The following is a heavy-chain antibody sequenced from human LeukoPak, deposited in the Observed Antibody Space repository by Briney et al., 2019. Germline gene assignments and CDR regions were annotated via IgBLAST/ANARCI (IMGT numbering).Heavy chain of an antibody. CDR3: ARGPRRVPGIAVAGPFDY. D-gene: IGHD6-19*01. V-gene: IGHV3-48*03. J-gene: IGHJ4*02. Sequence: GGSLRLSCAASGFTFSSYEMNWVRQAPGKGLEWVSYISSSGSTIYYADSVKGRFTISRGNAKNSLYLQMNSLRAEDTAVYYCARGPRRVPGIAVAGPFDYWGQGTLVTVSS. CDR1: GFTFSSYE. CDR2: ISSSGSTI.